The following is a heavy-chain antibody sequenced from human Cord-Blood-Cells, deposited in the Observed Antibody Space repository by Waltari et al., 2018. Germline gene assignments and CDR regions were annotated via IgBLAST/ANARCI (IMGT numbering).Heavy chain of an antibody. Sequence: QVQLVQSGAEVKKPGASVKVSCKASGYTFTSYDINWVRQATGQGLEWMGWMNPNSGNTGYAQKFQCIVNITRNTSISTAYMELSSLRSEDTAVYYCARGITGTNWFDPWVQGTLVTVSS. CDR1: GYTFTSYD. CDR3: ARGITGTNWFDP. CDR2: MNPNSGNT. J-gene: IGHJ5*02. V-gene: IGHV1-8*01. D-gene: IGHD1-7*01.